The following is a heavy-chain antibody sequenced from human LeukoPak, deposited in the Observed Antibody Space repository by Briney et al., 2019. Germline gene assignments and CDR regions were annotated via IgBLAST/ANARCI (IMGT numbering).Heavy chain of an antibody. D-gene: IGHD2-15*01. CDR3: ARAGYCSGGSCSPFDY. V-gene: IGHV4-34*01. Sequence: PSETLSLTCAVYGGSFSGYYWSWIRQLPGKGLEWIGEINHSGSTNYNPSLKSRVTISVDTSKNQFSLKLSSVTAADTAVYYCARAGYCSGGSCSPFDYWGQGTLVTVSS. J-gene: IGHJ4*02. CDR2: INHSGST. CDR1: GGSFSGYY.